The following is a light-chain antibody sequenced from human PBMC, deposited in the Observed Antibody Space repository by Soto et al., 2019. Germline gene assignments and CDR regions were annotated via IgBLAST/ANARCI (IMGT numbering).Light chain of an antibody. J-gene: IGLJ1*01. CDR3: SSYTSSSTLYV. CDR1: SSDVGGYNY. V-gene: IGLV2-14*01. CDR2: DVS. Sequence: QSVLTQPASVSVSPGQSITISCTGTSSDVGGYNYVSWYQQHPGKAPKLMIYDVSNRPSGVSNRFSGSKSGNTASQTISGLQAEDEADYYCSSYTSSSTLYVFATGTKVTVL.